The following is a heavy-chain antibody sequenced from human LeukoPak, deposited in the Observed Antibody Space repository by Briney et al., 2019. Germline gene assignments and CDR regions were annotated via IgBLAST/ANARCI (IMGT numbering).Heavy chain of an antibody. CDR3: ARDLITMIPIYMDV. J-gene: IGHJ6*03. V-gene: IGHV1-69*01. CDR1: GGTFSSYA. CDR2: IIPIFGTA. Sequence: GASVKVSCRASGGTFSSYAISWVRQAPGQGLEWMGGIIPIFGTANYAQKFQGRVTITADESTSTAYMELSSLRSEDTAVYYCARDLITMIPIYMDVWGKGTTVTVSS. D-gene: IGHD3-22*01.